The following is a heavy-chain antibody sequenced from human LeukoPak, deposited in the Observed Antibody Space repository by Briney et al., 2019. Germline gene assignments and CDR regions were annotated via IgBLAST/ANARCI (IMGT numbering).Heavy chain of an antibody. Sequence: GGSLRLSCAASGFTFSSYWMSWVRQAPGKGLGWVANIKQDGSEKYYVDSVKGRFTISRGNAKNSLYLQMNSLRAEDTAVYYCARVRPSIPYGPFDYWGQGTLVTVSS. D-gene: IGHD3-10*01. CDR1: GFTFSSYW. J-gene: IGHJ4*02. V-gene: IGHV3-7*01. CDR3: ARVRPSIPYGPFDY. CDR2: IKQDGSEK.